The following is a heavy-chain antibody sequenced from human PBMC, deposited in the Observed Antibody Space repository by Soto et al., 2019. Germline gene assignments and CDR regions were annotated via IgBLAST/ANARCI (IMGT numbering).Heavy chain of an antibody. CDR1: GFTFSSYA. CDR3: AKDRSPGAAAGTHYYYMDV. Sequence: GGSLRLSCAASGFTFSSYAMSWVRQAPGKGLEWVSAISGSGGSTYYADSVKGRFTISRDNSKNTLYLQMNSLRAEDTAVYYCAKDRSPGAAAGTHYYYMDVWGKGTTVTVSS. J-gene: IGHJ6*03. D-gene: IGHD6-13*01. V-gene: IGHV3-23*01. CDR2: ISGSGGST.